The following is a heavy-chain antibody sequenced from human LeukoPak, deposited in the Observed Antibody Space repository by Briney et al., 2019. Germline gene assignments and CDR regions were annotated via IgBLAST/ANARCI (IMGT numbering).Heavy chain of an antibody. J-gene: IGHJ4*02. CDR2: ISSGGGGT. CDR1: GLTFSSYS. CDR3: ARGGIAAAPDY. D-gene: IGHD6-13*01. Sequence: GGSLRLSCAASGLTFSSYSMNWVRQAPGKGLGWISYISSGGGGTYYADSVKGRFTISRDNSKNTLYLQMNSLRAEDTAVYYCARGGIAAAPDYWGQGTLVTVSS. V-gene: IGHV3-48*01.